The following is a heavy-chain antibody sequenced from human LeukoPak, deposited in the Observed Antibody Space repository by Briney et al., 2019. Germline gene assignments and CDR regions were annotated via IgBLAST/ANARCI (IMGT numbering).Heavy chain of an antibody. J-gene: IGHJ4*02. CDR3: AYSSSWYRSFRY. V-gene: IGHV4-59*12. CDR1: GGSINNYW. Sequence: SETLSLTCAVSGGSINNYWWSWIRQPPGKGLEWIGYIYYTGSTNYNPSLKSRVTMSVDTSKIQFSLKLSSVTAADTAVYYCAYSSSWYRSFRYWGRGTLVTVSS. CDR2: IYYTGST. D-gene: IGHD6-13*01.